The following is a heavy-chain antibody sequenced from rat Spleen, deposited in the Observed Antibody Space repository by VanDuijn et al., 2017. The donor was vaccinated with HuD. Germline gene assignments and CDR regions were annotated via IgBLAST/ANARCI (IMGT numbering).Heavy chain of an antibody. J-gene: IGHJ3*01. V-gene: IGHV5-7*01. CDR3: ARPSYGYPFAY. Sequence: EVQLVESDGGLVQPGRSLKLSCAASGFTFSDYYMAWVRQAPTKGLEWVATISHDGSSTYYRDSVKGRFTISRDDAKNSLYIQMDSLRSEDTATYYCARPSYGYPFAYWGQGTLVTVSS. CDR2: ISHDGSST. D-gene: IGHD1-7*01. CDR1: GFTFSDYY.